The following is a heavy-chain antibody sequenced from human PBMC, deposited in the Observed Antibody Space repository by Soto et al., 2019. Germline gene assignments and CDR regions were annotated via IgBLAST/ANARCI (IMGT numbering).Heavy chain of an antibody. Sequence: SVKVSCKASGFTFTSSAVQWVRQARGQRLEWIGWIVVGSGNTNYAQKFQERVTITRDMSTSTAYMELSSLRSEDTAVYYCAADPTPYYGMDVWGQGTTVTVSS. CDR3: AADPTPYYGMDV. J-gene: IGHJ6*02. CDR2: IVVGSGNT. V-gene: IGHV1-58*01. CDR1: GFTFTSSA.